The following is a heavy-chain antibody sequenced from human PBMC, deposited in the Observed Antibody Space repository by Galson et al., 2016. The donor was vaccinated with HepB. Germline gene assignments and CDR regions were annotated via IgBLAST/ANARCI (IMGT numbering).Heavy chain of an antibody. D-gene: IGHD3-3*01. CDR1: GFTFSNYW. CDR3: AKGYGFWTAFDY. J-gene: IGHJ4*02. V-gene: IGHV3-74*01. CDR2: IKSNGETA. Sequence: SLRLSCAASGFTFSNYWMHWVRQAPGKGLVWVSRIKSNGETADYADSVKGRFTVSRDNSIDTAFLQMDSLRAEDTAVYYCAKGYGFWTAFDYWGQGTLVTVSS.